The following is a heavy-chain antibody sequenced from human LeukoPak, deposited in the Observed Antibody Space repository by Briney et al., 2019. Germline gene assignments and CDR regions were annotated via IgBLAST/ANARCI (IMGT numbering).Heavy chain of an antibody. CDR2: IDHIGVT. V-gene: IGHV4-34*01. CDR1: GASLSDFY. J-gene: IGHJ5*02. Sequence: SETLSLTSAVYGASLSDFYWSSMCEPPGKGLEWIGEIDHIGVTKYSPSLKGRVTISRDTSKNQFSLDVTSVIAADTAVYYCATASQLGSYNWFDPWGQGTLVTVSS. CDR3: ATASQLGSYNWFDP. D-gene: IGHD6-6*01.